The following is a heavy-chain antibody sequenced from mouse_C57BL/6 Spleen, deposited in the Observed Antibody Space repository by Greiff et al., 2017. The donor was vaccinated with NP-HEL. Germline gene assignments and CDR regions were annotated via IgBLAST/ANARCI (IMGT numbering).Heavy chain of an antibody. CDR1: GYTFTSYW. V-gene: IGHV1-55*01. J-gene: IGHJ3*01. CDR2: IYPGSGST. Sequence: QVQLQQPGAELVKPGASVKMSCKASGYTFTSYWITWVKQRPGQGLEWIGDIYPGSGSTNYNEKFKSKATLTVDTSSSTAYMQLSSLTSEDSAVYYCARGVTTVVGPFAYWGQGTLVTVSA. CDR3: ARGVTTVVGPFAY. D-gene: IGHD1-1*01.